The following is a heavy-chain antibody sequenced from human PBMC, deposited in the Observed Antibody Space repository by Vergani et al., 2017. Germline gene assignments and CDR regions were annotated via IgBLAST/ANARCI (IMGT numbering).Heavy chain of an antibody. CDR2: ISSSSSYI. CDR1: GFTFSSYS. V-gene: IGHV3-21*01. Sequence: EVQLVESGGGLVKPGGSLRLSCAASGFTFSSYSMNWVRQAPGKGLEWVSSISSSSSYIYYADSVKGRFTISRDNAKNSLYLQMNSLRAEDTAVNYCASDTTDLAALPELTFDIWDRRTMITVSS. J-gene: IGHJ3*02. D-gene: IGHD6-6*01. CDR3: ASDTTDLAALPELTFDI.